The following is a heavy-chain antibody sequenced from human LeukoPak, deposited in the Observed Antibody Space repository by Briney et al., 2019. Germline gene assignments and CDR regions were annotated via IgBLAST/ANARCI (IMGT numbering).Heavy chain of an antibody. D-gene: IGHD6-19*01. CDR2: IYHSGST. J-gene: IGHJ3*02. Sequence: SQTLSLTCTVSGGSISSGGYYWSWIRQPPGKGLEWIGYIYHSGSTYYNPSLKSRVTISVDRSKNQFSLKLSSVTAADTAVYYCARMAVAGKGQGAFDTWGQGAMVTVSS. V-gene: IGHV4-30-2*01. CDR1: GGSISSGGYY. CDR3: ARMAVAGKGQGAFDT.